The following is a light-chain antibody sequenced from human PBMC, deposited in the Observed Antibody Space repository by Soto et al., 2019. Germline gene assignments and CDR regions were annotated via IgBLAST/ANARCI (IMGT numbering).Light chain of an antibody. J-gene: IGLJ2*01. CDR1: SGSIASNY. CDR2: EDN. CDR3: HSYDSSNPRVV. Sequence: NFMLTQPHSVSESPGKTVTISCTRSSGSIASNYVQWYQQRPGSSPTTVIYEDNQRPSGVPDRFSGSIDSSSNSASLTISGLKTEDEADYYGHSYDSSNPRVVFGGGTQLTVL. V-gene: IGLV6-57*01.